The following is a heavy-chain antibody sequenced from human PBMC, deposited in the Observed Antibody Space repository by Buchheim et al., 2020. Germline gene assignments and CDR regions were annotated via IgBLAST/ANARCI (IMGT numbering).Heavy chain of an antibody. CDR1: GGSISSGSYY. CDR2: IYTSGST. D-gene: IGHD2-21*02. V-gene: IGHV4-61*02. J-gene: IGHJ6*02. Sequence: QVQLQESGPGLVKPSQTLSLTCTVSGGSISSGSYYWSWIRQPAGKGLEWIGRIYTSGSTNYNPSLKSRVTISVDTSKTQFSLKLSSVTAADTAVYYCARGIVVVTAPYYYYGMDVWGQGTT. CDR3: ARGIVVVTAPYYYYGMDV.